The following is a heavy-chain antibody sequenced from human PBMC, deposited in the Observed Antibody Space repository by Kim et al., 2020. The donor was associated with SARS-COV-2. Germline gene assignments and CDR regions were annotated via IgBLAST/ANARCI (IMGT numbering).Heavy chain of an antibody. J-gene: IGHJ4*02. CDR2: IYYSGST. V-gene: IGHV4-59*01. CDR1: GGSISSYY. Sequence: SETLSLTCTVSGGSISSYYWSWIRQPPGKGLEWIGYIYYSGSTNYNPSLKSRVTISVDTSKNQFSLKLSSVTAADTAVYYCAGTPKQWLGHYYFDYWGQGTLVTVSS. CDR3: AGTPKQWLGHYYFDY. D-gene: IGHD6-19*01.